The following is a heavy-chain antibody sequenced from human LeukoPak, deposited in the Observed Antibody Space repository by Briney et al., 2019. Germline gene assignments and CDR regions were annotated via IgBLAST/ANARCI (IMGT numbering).Heavy chain of an antibody. J-gene: IGHJ3*02. CDR3: ARVSPAVGAFDI. D-gene: IGHD1-14*01. CDR2: IYYSGST. CDR1: GASVSTYY. V-gene: IGHV4-59*02. Sequence: PSETLSLTCTVSGASVSTYYWSWIRQPPGKGLGWIGYIYYSGSTNYNPSLKSRVTISGDTSKNQFSLKLSSVTAADTAIYYCARVSPAVGAFDIWGRGTMVTVSS.